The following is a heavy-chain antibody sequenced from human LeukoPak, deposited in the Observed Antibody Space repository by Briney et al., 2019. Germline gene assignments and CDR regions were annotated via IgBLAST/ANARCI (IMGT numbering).Heavy chain of an antibody. V-gene: IGHV3-30*02. CDR3: VKDGTTVTTGRGYFDY. CDR2: VRYDGGNK. J-gene: IGHJ4*02. Sequence: PGGSLRLSCVASGFTFTNYGMHWVRQAPGKGLEWVAFVRYDGGNKYYADSVKGRFTISRDNSKNTLYLQLNSLRTEDTAVYYCVKDGTTVTTGRGYFDYWGQGALVTVSS. CDR1: GFTFTNYG. D-gene: IGHD4-17*01.